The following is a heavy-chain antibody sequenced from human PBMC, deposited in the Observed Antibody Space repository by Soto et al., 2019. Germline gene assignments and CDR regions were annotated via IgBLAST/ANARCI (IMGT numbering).Heavy chain of an antibody. J-gene: IGHJ4*02. V-gene: IGHV3-23*01. CDR3: AKTPYQFCSGVRFDY. CDR1: GFTFSNA. CDR2: ISGSGRST. Sequence: EVVLLESGGGLVQPGGSLRLSCAASGFTFSNAMSWVRQAPGKGLEWVSAISGSGRSTYYAPSVKGRFTISRDFSKYTLYLQMNSLGAEDTAVYYCAKTPYQFCSGVRFDYWGQGTLVTVSS. D-gene: IGHD3-3*01.